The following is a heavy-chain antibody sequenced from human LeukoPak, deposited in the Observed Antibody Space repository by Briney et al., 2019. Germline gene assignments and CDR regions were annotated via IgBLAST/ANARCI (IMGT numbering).Heavy chain of an antibody. V-gene: IGHV3-33*01. CDR2: IWYDGSNK. Sequence: PGGSLRLSCAASGFTFSSYGMHWVRQAPGKGLEWVAVIWYDGSNKYYADSVKGRFTISRDNSKNTLYLQMNSLRAEDTAVYYCASLGYCTSTSCYEDYWGQGTLVTVSS. J-gene: IGHJ4*02. D-gene: IGHD2-2*01. CDR3: ASLGYCTSTSCYEDY. CDR1: GFTFSSYG.